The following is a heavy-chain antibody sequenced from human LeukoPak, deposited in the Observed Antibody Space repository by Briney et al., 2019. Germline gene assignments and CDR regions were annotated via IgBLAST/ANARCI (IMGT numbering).Heavy chain of an antibody. CDR1: GGSISSYY. J-gene: IGHJ4*02. CDR2: IYTSGST. CDR3: ARPHAGYDSSGYFYYFDY. D-gene: IGHD3-22*01. Sequence: KSSETLSLTCTVSGGSISSYYWSWIRQPAGKGLEWIGRIYTSGSTNYNPSLKSRVTMSVDTSKNQFSLKLSSVTAADTAVYYCARPHAGYDSSGYFYYFDYWGQGTLVTVSS. V-gene: IGHV4-4*07.